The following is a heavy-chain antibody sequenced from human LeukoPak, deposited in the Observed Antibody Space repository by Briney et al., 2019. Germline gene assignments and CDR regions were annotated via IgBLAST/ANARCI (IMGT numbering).Heavy chain of an antibody. J-gene: IGHJ4*02. CDR1: GFTFSSYA. V-gene: IGHV3-30-3*01. CDR2: ISYHGSNK. Sequence: GRSLRLSCAASGFTFSSYAMHWVRQAPGKGLEWVAVISYHGSNKYYADSVRGPITISRDKSKITLNLQMNSVRAEDTSVCDCARSGSPLPLDLDDWGQGALVTVAS. D-gene: IGHD1-26*01. CDR3: ARSGSPLPLDLDD.